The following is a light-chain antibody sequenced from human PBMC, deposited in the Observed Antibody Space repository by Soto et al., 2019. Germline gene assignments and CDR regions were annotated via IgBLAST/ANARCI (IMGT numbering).Light chain of an antibody. CDR1: SXDLGAYNY. J-gene: IGLJ1*01. Sequence: QSALAQPASVSGSLGQSVTISCAGLSXDLGAYNYVSWYQQHPGKAPRLVIYEVTNRPSGVSNRFSGSKSGNTASLTISGLQAEDEADDYCKSFTDSTRYGFGKGTKVTGL. V-gene: IGLV2-14*01. CDR3: KSFTDSTRYG. CDR2: EVT.